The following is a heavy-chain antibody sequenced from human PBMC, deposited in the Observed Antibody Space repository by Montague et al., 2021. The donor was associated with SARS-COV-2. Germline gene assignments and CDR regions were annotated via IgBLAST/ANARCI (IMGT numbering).Heavy chain of an antibody. Sequence: SETLSLTCTVSGYSISSCDYWGWIRQPPGKGLEWIGRIYRNGNTYYNPSLKRRVTISVDTSKNRFSLKLRSVTAADTAVYYCARVSISYDLDDASYGMDVWGQGTTVTVSS. CDR1: GYSISSCDY. V-gene: IGHV4-38-2*02. CDR3: ARVSISYDLDDASYGMDV. D-gene: IGHD1-1*01. CDR2: IYRNGNT. J-gene: IGHJ6*02.